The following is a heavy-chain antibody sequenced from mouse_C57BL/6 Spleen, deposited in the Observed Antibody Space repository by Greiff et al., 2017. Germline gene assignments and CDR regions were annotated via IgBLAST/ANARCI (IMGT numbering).Heavy chain of an antibody. Sequence: VQLQQPGAELVKPGASVKVSCKASGYTFTSYGMHWVKQRPGQGLEWIGRIHPSDSDTNYNEKFKGKATLTVDKSSSTAYMQLSSLTSEDSAVYYCAIGGGWDQDFDYWGQGTTLTVSS. J-gene: IGHJ2*01. CDR2: IHPSDSDT. V-gene: IGHV1-74*01. CDR3: AIGGGWDQDFDY. D-gene: IGHD4-1*01. CDR1: GYTFTSYG.